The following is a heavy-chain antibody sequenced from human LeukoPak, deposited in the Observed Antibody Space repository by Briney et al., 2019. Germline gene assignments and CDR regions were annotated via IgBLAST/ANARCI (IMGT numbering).Heavy chain of an antibody. J-gene: IGHJ4*02. D-gene: IGHD3-22*01. CDR1: GFTFDDYA. CDR3: AKDIRSGSSGYCWTFDY. V-gene: IGHV3-9*01. Sequence: GGFLRLSCAASGFTFDDYAMHWVRHAPGKGLEWVSGISWNSGSIGYADSVKGRFTISRGNAKNSLYLQMNSLRAEDTALYYCAKDIRSGSSGYCWTFDYWGQGTLVTVSS. CDR2: ISWNSGSI.